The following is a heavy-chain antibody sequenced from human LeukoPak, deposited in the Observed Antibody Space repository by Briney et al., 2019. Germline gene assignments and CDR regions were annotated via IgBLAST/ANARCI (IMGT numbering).Heavy chain of an antibody. V-gene: IGHV3-7*01. CDR1: GFTFTDYW. D-gene: IGHD3-16*01. CDR2: IKQDGNEK. J-gene: IGHJ4*02. Sequence: GGSLRLSCAASGFTFTDYWMSWVRQAPGKGLEWVANIKQDGNEKNYADSVRGRFSISRDNAKNSAYLQMNNLRAEDTAIYYCASRDALGYWGQGTLVTVS. CDR3: ASRDALGY.